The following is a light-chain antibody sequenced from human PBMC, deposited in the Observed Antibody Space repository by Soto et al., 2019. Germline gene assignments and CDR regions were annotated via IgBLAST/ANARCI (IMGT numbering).Light chain of an antibody. CDR2: WAF. CDR1: QSVLYSSNNKNY. Sequence: DIVMTQSPDSLAVSLGERATINCKSSQSVLYSSNNKNYLAWYQQKPGQPPKLLIYWAFTRESGVPDRFSGSGSGTDFTLTISSLQAEDVAVYYCQHYYSTPYTFGQGTKLEIQ. J-gene: IGKJ2*01. CDR3: QHYYSTPYT. V-gene: IGKV4-1*01.